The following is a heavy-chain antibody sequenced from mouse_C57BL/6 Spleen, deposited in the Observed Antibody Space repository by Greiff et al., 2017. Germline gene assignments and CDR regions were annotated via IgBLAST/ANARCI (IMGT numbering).Heavy chain of an antibody. V-gene: IGHV2-5*01. Sequence: QVQLQQSGPGLVQPSQSLSITCTASGFSLTSYGVHWVRQSPGKGLEWLGVIWRGGSTDYNAAFMSRLSITKDESKGQVFFKMNSLKADDTDIYDYARATTYGSSYYAMEDWGQGTTVTVSS. CDR3: ARATTYGSSYYAMED. D-gene: IGHD1-1*01. CDR2: IWRGGST. CDR1: GFSLTSYG. J-gene: IGHJ4*01.